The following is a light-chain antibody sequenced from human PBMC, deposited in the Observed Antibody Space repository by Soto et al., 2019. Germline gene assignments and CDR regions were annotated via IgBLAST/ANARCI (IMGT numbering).Light chain of an antibody. Sequence: QSALTQPASVSGSPGQSITISCTGTSSDVGGYDLVSWFQLHPAKAPRLMIYEVTKRPSGVSDRFSGSKSGNTASLTISGIQAEDEGDYYCGSITRSSTSVFGTGTKSPS. J-gene: IGLJ1*01. CDR2: EVT. V-gene: IGLV2-14*02. CDR3: GSITRSSTSV. CDR1: SSDVGGYDL.